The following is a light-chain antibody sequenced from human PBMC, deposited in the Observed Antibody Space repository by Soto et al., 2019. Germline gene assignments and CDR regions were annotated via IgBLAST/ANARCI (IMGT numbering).Light chain of an antibody. Sequence: EIVLTQSPGTLSLSPGERATLSCRASQSVRSNYLAWYQQKPGQAPRLLISTASSRATGIPDRFSGSGSGTDFTLNINRLEPEQFAVYYCQQYGTSPPLYTFGQGTKLEIK. CDR3: QQYGTSPPLYT. CDR2: TAS. V-gene: IGKV3-20*01. CDR1: QSVRSNY. J-gene: IGKJ2*01.